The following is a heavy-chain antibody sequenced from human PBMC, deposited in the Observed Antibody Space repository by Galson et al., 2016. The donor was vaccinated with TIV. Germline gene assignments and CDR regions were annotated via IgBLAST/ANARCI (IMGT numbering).Heavy chain of an antibody. CDR1: GYMFASYG. J-gene: IGHJ4*02. CDR3: AREYGANTGFDY. V-gene: IGHV1-18*01. D-gene: IGHD4-23*01. Sequence: SVKVSCKASGYMFASYGITWVRQAPGQGLEWMGWISGHNGNANYAQKFQARVTMTRDTSISTAYMELSRVIPDDTAVYYCAREYGANTGFDYWGQGTLVTVSS. CDR2: ISGHNGNA.